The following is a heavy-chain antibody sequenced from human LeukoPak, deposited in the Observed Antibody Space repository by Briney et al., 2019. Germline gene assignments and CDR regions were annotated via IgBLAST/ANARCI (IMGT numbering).Heavy chain of an antibody. CDR3: AIFDFLFGEIDNWFDP. J-gene: IGHJ5*02. CDR2: IYPGDSDT. V-gene: IGHV5-51*01. D-gene: IGHD3-16*01. Sequence: GASLKISCKGSGSNFTIYWIGWVRPMPGKGLEWMGIIYPGDSDTSYSPSFQGQVTISADKSISTAYLQWSSLKASDTAMYYCAIFDFLFGEIDNWFDPWGQGTQVTVSS. CDR1: GSNFTIYW.